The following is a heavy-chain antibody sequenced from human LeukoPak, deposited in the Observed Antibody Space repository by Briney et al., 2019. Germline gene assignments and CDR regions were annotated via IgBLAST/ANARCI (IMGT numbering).Heavy chain of an antibody. Sequence: SETLSLTCTVSGGSISSSSYYWAWIRQPPGKGLEWIGSIFYSGSTSYNPSLKSRVTISVDTSKNQFSLKLSSVTAADTAVYYCARALNYYDSRRPSYYFDYWGQGTLVTVSS. J-gene: IGHJ4*02. CDR3: ARALNYYDSRRPSYYFDY. CDR1: GGSISSSSYY. CDR2: IFYSGST. D-gene: IGHD3-22*01. V-gene: IGHV4-39*01.